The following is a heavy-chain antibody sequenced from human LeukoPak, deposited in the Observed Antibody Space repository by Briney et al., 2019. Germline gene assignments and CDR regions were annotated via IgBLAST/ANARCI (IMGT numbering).Heavy chain of an antibody. J-gene: IGHJ6*04. D-gene: IGHD3-10*01. V-gene: IGHV3-48*03. CDR1: GFTFSSYE. CDR3: ARADVLLWFGERILRGYYYGMDV. Sequence: GSLRLSCAASGFTFSSYEMNWVRQAPGKGLEWVSYISSSGSTIYYADSVKGRFTISRDNAKNSLYLQMYSLRAEDTAVYYCARADVLLWFGERILRGYYYGMDVWGKGTTVTVSS. CDR2: ISSSGSTI.